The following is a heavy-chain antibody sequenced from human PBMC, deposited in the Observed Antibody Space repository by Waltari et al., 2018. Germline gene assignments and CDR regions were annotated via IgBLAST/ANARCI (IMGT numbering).Heavy chain of an antibody. CDR1: GYAFLGYF. V-gene: IGHV1-2*06. Sequence: QVQLVQSGADVKKSGASVKVSCRTSGYAFLGYFIHWVRQAPGQGLEWVGRSNPNSGATNYPQKFQYRVTISRDTSIRTGYMDLTRLTPDDTAIYYCATEGANSEFHYWGQGTLVNVSS. CDR3: ATEGANSEFHY. J-gene: IGHJ4*02. D-gene: IGHD3-16*01. CDR2: SNPNSGAT.